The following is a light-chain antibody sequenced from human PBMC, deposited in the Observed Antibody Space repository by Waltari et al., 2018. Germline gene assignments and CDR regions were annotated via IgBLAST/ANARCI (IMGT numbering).Light chain of an antibody. CDR2: EDN. V-gene: IGLV2-23*01. CDR1: SRDFGSHNL. CDR3: CSYAGRRSLM. Sequence: QSALTQTASVSGSPGQSITIPFTGTSRDFGSHNLVSWYQKSPGKAPRLIIYEDNKRPSGASNRFSGSKSGNTASLTIFGLQAEDEGEYYCCSYAGRRSLMFGGGTKVTVL. J-gene: IGLJ3*02.